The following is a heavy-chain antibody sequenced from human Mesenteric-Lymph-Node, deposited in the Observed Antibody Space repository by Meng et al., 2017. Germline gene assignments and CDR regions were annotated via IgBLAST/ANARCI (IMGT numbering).Heavy chain of an antibody. V-gene: IGHV3-9*01. J-gene: IGHJ4*02. CDR2: ISWNSGSI. CDR1: GFTFDDYA. D-gene: IGHD3-10*01. Sequence: SLKISCAASGFTFDDYAMHWVRQAPGKGLEWVSGISWNSGSIGYADSVKGRFTISRDNAKNSLYLQMNSLRAEDTALYYCASDNYYGSGNFYAYWGQGTLVTVSS. CDR3: ASDNYYGSGNFYAY.